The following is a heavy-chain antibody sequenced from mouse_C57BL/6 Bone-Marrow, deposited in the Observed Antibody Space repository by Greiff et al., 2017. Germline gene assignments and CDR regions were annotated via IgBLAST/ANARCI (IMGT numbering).Heavy chain of an antibody. J-gene: IGHJ4*01. CDR2: IDPENGDT. CDR3: TTWGGSSLGYAMDY. D-gene: IGHD1-1*01. CDR1: GFNIKDDY. Sequence: VHVKQSGAELVRPGASVKLSCTASGFNIKDDYMHWVKQRPEQGLEWIGWIDPENGDTEYASKFQGKATITADTSSNTAYLQLSSLTSEDTAVYYCTTWGGSSLGYAMDYWGQGTSGTVSS. V-gene: IGHV14-4*01.